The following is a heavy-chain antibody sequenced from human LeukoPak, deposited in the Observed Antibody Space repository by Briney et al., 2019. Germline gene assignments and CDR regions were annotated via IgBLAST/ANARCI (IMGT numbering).Heavy chain of an antibody. D-gene: IGHD3-10*02. V-gene: IGHV3-20*04. J-gene: IGHJ3*02. CDR3: ARDMLIGDAFDI. CDR2: INWNGGST. Sequence: GGSLRLSCVVSGFTFEDCGINWVRQAPGKGLEWVSNINWNGGSTGYGDSVKGRFTISRDNAKNSVFLQMHSLRDDDTALYFCARDMLIGDAFDIWGQGTMVIVSS. CDR1: GFTFEDCG.